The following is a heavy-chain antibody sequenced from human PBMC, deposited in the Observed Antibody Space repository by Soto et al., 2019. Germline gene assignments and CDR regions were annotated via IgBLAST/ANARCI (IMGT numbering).Heavy chain of an antibody. CDR1: GGSISSYY. CDR3: ARFSKYSSYDY. Sequence: SETLSLTCTVSGGSISSYYWSWIRQPPGKGLEWIGYIYYSGSTNYNPSLKSRVTISVDTSRNQFSLKLSSVTAADTAVYYCARFSKYSSYDYWGQGTLVTVSS. J-gene: IGHJ4*02. V-gene: IGHV4-59*01. CDR2: IYYSGST. D-gene: IGHD6-6*01.